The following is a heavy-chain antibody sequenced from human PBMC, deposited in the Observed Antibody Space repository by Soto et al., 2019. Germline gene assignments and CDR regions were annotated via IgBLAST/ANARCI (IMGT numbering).Heavy chain of an antibody. CDR2: IWYDGSNK. V-gene: IGHV3-33*01. Sequence: GGSLRLSCAASGFTFSSYGMHWVRQAPGKGLEWVAVIWYDGSNKYYADSVKGRFTISRDNSKNTLYLQMNSLRAEDTAVYYCARELNYYDSSGYLYWGQGTLVTVSS. D-gene: IGHD3-22*01. J-gene: IGHJ4*02. CDR3: ARELNYYDSSGYLY. CDR1: GFTFSSYG.